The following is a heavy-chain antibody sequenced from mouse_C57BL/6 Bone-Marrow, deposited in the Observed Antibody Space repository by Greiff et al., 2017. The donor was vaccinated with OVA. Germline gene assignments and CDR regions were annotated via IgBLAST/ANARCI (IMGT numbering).Heavy chain of an antibody. V-gene: IGHV5-6*01. J-gene: IGHJ2*01. D-gene: IGHD1-1*01. CDR3: ARHGDYGSVVDD. CDR1: GFTFSSYG. CDR2: ISSGGSYT. Sequence: EVQLVESGGDLVKPGGSLKLSCAASGFTFSSYGMSWVRQPPDKRLEWVATISSGGSYTYYQDSVKGRFTISRDNAKNTLYLQMSSLKSEDTAMNYCARHGDYGSVVDDWGQGTTLTVTS.